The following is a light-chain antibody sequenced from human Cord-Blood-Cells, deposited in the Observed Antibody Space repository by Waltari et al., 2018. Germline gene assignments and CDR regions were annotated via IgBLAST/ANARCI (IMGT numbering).Light chain of an antibody. V-gene: IGLV2-14*01. J-gene: IGLJ2*01. CDR2: EVS. Sequence: QSALTQPASVSGSPGQSITISCTGTSSDVGGYNYVSWYQQHPGKAPKLMIYEVSNRPSGFSNRLSVSKSVNTASLTISGLQAEDEADYYCSSYTSSSTVVFGGGTKLTVL. CDR1: SSDVGGYNY. CDR3: SSYTSSSTVV.